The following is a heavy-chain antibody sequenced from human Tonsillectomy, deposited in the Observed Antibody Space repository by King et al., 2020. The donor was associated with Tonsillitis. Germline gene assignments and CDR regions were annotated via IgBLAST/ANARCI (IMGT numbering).Heavy chain of an antibody. J-gene: IGHJ4*02. CDR1: GFTFSSYG. CDR3: AKGGPVEWLLLIMG. Sequence: VQLVESGGGVVQPGRSLRLSCAASGFTFSSYGMHWVRQAPGKGLEWVAVISYDGSNKYYADSVKGRFTISRDNSKNTLYLQMNSPTTEDTAVYYCAKGGPVEWLLLIMGWGQGPLVTVSS. D-gene: IGHD3-3*01. CDR2: ISYDGSNK. V-gene: IGHV3-30*18.